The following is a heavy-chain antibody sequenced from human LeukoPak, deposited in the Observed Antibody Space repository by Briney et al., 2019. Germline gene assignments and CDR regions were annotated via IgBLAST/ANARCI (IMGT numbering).Heavy chain of an antibody. D-gene: IGHD1-26*01. CDR3: ARTDSGSYRQPFDY. CDR1: GGSISSGTYY. J-gene: IGHJ4*02. V-gene: IGHV4-39*07. CDR2: IYHSGST. Sequence: SETLSLTCTVSGGSISSGTYYWGWIRQPPGKGLGWIGSIYHSGSTYYNPSLKSRVTISVDTSKNQFSLKLSSVTAAHTAVYYCARTDSGSYRQPFDYWGQGTLVTVSS.